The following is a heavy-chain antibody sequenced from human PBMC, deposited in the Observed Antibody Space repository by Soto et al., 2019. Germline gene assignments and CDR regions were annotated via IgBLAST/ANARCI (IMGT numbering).Heavy chain of an antibody. V-gene: IGHV1-18*01. D-gene: IGHD1-1*01. CDR1: GYTFTTYG. J-gene: IGHJ6*02. CDR2: VSPYNGNT. Sequence: ASVKVSCKAFGYTFTTYGLSWVRQAPGQGLEWMGWVSPYNGNTYYAPRLQGRVTMTTDTSTTTAYMSLRSLRSDDTAIYYCVREGILEANRPYYYYGLDVWGQGTTVTVSS. CDR3: VREGILEANRPYYYYGLDV.